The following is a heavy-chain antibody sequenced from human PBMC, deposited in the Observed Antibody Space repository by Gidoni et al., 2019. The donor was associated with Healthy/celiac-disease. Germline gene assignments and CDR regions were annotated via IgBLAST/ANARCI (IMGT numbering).Heavy chain of an antibody. CDR1: GFHFDYYA. Sequence: EVQLVESGGGLVQPGRSLCIPFAASGFHFDYYAMHWVRQAPGKGLEWVSGISWNSGSIGYADSVKGRFNISRDNAKNSLYLQMNSLRAEDTALYYCAKDTPIQLWPTRIDYWGQGTLVTVSS. V-gene: IGHV3-9*01. J-gene: IGHJ4*02. CDR3: AKDTPIQLWPTRIDY. CDR2: ISWNSGSI. D-gene: IGHD5-18*01.